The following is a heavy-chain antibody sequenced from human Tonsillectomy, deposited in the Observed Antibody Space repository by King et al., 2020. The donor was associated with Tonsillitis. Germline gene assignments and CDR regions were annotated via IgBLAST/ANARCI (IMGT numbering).Heavy chain of an antibody. D-gene: IGHD3-3*01. Sequence: VQLVESGGGLVQPGGSLRLSCAASGFTFSTSPMNWVRQAPGKGLECVASISYSGGATSYADSVRGRFTSSRDISKNTLYLQMDSLRAEDTAVYYWAKAVYYDFLGFDYWGQGTLVTVSS. V-gene: IGHV3-23*04. CDR1: GFTFSTSP. J-gene: IGHJ4*02. CDR2: ISYSGGAT. CDR3: AKAVYYDFLGFDY.